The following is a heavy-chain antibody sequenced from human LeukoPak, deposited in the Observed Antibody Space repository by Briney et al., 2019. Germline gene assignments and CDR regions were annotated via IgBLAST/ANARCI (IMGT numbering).Heavy chain of an antibody. V-gene: IGHV4-59*01. Sequence: PSETLSLTCTVSGGSISSYYWSWIRQPPGKGLEWIGYIYYSGSTNYNPSLKSRVTISVDTSKNQFSLKLSSVTAADTAVYYCATTRKQQLVLFDYWGQGTLVTVSS. CDR3: ATTRKQQLVLFDY. D-gene: IGHD6-13*01. CDR2: IYYSGST. CDR1: GGSISSYY. J-gene: IGHJ4*02.